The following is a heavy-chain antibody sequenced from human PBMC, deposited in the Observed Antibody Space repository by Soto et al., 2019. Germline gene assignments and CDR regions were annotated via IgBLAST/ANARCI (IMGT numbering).Heavy chain of an antibody. D-gene: IGHD2-15*01. CDR3: ARGRTVRGHDDFEL. Sequence: QVQLVESGGGVVQPGRSLRLSCAASGFTFSSYSMHWVRQAPGKGLEWVAAMSYDGNSKYFADSVNGRFTISRDNSMTTLSLQMNSRRSEDSTVYYCARGRTVRGHDDFELWGQGTLVTGSS. CDR2: MSYDGNSK. CDR1: GFTFSSYS. V-gene: IGHV3-30-3*01. J-gene: IGHJ4*02.